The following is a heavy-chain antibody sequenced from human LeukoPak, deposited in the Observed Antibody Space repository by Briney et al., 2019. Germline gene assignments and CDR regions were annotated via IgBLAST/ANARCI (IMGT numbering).Heavy chain of an antibody. J-gene: IGHJ4*02. D-gene: IGHD3-22*01. CDR1: GFTVSSNY. CDR2: IYSGGST. CDR3: ARAPYDSSGYFDY. V-gene: IGHV3-53*04. Sequence: PGGPLRLSCAASGFTVSSNYMSWVRQAPGKGLEWVSVIYSGGSTYYADSVKGRFTISRHNSKNTLYLQMNSLRAEDTAVYYCARAPYDSSGYFDYWGQGTLVTVSS.